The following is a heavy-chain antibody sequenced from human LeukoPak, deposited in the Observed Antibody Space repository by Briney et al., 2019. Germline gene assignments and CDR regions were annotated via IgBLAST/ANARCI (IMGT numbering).Heavy chain of an antibody. CDR1: GFTVSSNY. CDR2: IYGGGNI. V-gene: IGHV3-53*01. J-gene: IGHJ4*02. CDR3: ARGAGYNYPYYFDY. D-gene: IGHD5-24*01. Sequence: GGSLRLSCAAYGFTVSSNYMNWVRQAPGKGLEWVSVIYGGGNIYYADSVKGRFTISRDNSKNTLYLQMNSLRAEDTAVYYCARGAGYNYPYYFDYWGQGTLVTVSS.